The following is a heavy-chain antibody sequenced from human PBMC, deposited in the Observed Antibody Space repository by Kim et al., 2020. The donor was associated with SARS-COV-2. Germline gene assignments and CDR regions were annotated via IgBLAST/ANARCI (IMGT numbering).Heavy chain of an antibody. CDR1: GGSVSSGSYY. V-gene: IGHV4-61*01. J-gene: IGHJ6*02. CDR2: IYYSGST. CDR3: ARDQSQSINDYGDYEDYYGMDV. D-gene: IGHD4-17*01. Sequence: SETLSLTCTVSGGSVSSGSYYWSWIRQPPGKGLERIGYIYYSGSTNYNPSLKSRVTISVDTSKNQFSLKLSSVTAADTAVYYCARDQSQSINDYGDYEDYYGMDVWGQGTTVTVSS.